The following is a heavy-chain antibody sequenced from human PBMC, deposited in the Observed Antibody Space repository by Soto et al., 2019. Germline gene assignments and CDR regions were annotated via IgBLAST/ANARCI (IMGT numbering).Heavy chain of an antibody. Sequence: EVLLLESRGGLVQPGGSLRLSCAASGITFAHYAMTWVRQAPGKGLEWVSAISGSGSGTYYADSVKGRFNVSRDNSNNTLYLLMNSLRADDPSVYFSPKFSRVGVYGWLDYWGQGTLVTVSS. CDR1: GITFAHYA. CDR2: ISGSGSGT. J-gene: IGHJ4*02. D-gene: IGHD2-8*02. V-gene: IGHV3-23*01. CDR3: PKFSRVGVYGWLDY.